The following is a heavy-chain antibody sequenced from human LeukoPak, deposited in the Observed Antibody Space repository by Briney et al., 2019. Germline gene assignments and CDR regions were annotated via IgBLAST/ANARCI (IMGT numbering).Heavy chain of an antibody. J-gene: IGHJ4*02. Sequence: GESLKISCKGSGYSFTSYWIGWVRQMPGKGLEWMGIIYPGDSDTRYSPSFQGQVTISADKSISTAHLQWSSLKASDTAMYYCARSRAYSGYEKVYYFDYWGQGTLVTVSS. D-gene: IGHD5-12*01. CDR2: IYPGDSDT. V-gene: IGHV5-51*01. CDR1: GYSFTSYW. CDR3: ARSRAYSGYEKVYYFDY.